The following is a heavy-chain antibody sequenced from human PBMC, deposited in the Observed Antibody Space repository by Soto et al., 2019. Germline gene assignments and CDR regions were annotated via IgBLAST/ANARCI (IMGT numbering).Heavy chain of an antibody. CDR1: GGSFSGYY. J-gene: IGHJ5*02. Sequence: PSETLSLTCAVYGGSFSGYYWSWIRQPPGKGLEWIGEINHSGSTNYNPSLKSRVTISVDTSKNQFSLKLSSVTAADTAVYYCARGPYSSSRRGWFLPWGQGTLVTVSS. V-gene: IGHV4-34*01. CDR3: ARGPYSSSRRGWFLP. CDR2: INHSGST. D-gene: IGHD6-13*01.